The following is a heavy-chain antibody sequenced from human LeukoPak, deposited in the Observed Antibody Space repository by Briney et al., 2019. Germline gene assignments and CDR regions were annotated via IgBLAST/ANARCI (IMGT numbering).Heavy chain of an antibody. J-gene: IGHJ5*02. CDR2: IYTSGST. Sequence: SETLSLTCTVSGGSISSYYWSWIRQPAGKGLEWIGRIYTSGSTNYNPSLKSQVTMSVDTSKNQFSLKLSSVTAADTAVYYCAREIAAAGNNWFDPWGQGTLVTVSS. D-gene: IGHD6-13*01. CDR3: AREIAAAGNNWFDP. CDR1: GGSISSYY. V-gene: IGHV4-4*07.